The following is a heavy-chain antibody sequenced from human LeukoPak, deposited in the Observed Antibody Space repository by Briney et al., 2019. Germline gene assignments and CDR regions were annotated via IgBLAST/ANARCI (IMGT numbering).Heavy chain of an antibody. CDR3: ARTPRNGHIES. J-gene: IGHJ5*01. V-gene: IGHV1-8*01. CDR1: GYTFTSYD. Sequence: ASVKVSCKASGYTFTSYDINWVRQATGQGLELMGWMNPNTGNTGYAQKFQGRFTMTRNNSISTAYMDLSSLRSEDTAVYYCARTPRNGHIESWGQGTLVTVSS. CDR2: MNPNTGNT. D-gene: IGHD5-24*01.